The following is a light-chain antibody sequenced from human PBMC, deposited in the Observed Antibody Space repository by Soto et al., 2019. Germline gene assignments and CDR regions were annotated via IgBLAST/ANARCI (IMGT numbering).Light chain of an antibody. Sequence: EIVLTQSPGTLSLSPGERATLSCRASRSVSSSYLAWYQQKPGQALRLLIYGASSRATGIPDRFSGSGSGTDFTLTISRLEPEDFAVYYCQQYGSSPPWTFGQGTKVEIK. CDR2: GAS. V-gene: IGKV3-20*01. CDR3: QQYGSSPPWT. CDR1: RSVSSSY. J-gene: IGKJ1*01.